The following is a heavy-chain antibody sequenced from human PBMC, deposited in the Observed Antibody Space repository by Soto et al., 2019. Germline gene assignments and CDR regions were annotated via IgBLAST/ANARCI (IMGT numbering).Heavy chain of an antibody. CDR3: ANLDFDY. CDR1: GFTFSSYA. Sequence: GGSLRLSCAASGFTFSSYAMSWVRQAPGKGLEWVSGISGGGGSTYYADSVKGRFTIPRDNSKTTLYLQMNSLRAEDTAVYSCANLDFDYWGQGTLVTVSS. V-gene: IGHV3-23*01. CDR2: ISGGGGST. J-gene: IGHJ4*02.